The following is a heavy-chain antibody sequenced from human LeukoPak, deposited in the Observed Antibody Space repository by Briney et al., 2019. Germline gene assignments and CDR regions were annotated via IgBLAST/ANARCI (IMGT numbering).Heavy chain of an antibody. D-gene: IGHD3-16*02. CDR2: ISHSGST. V-gene: IGHV4-34*01. J-gene: IGHJ4*02. CDR1: GGSFSGYY. Sequence: SETLSLTCAVYGGSFSGYYWSWIRQPPGKGLEWIGEISHSGSTNYNPSLKSRVTISVDTSKNQFSLKLSSVTAADTAVYYCARGTYDYVWGSYRYTRGYYFDYWSQGTLVTVSS. CDR3: ARGTYDYVWGSYRYTRGYYFDY.